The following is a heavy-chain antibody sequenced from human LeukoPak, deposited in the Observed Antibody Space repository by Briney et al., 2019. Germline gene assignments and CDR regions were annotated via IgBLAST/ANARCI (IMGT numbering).Heavy chain of an antibody. J-gene: IGHJ6*03. D-gene: IGHD2-15*01. V-gene: IGHV3-48*04. CDR2: ISFSSSTI. Sequence: GGPLRLSCAASGFTFGGYGMNWLRQAPGKGLEWVSYISFSSSTIYYADSVKGRFTISRDNAQNSLYLQLNSLRAEDTAIYYCARDASYYYYMDVWGKGTTVTVSS. CDR1: GFTFGGYG. CDR3: ARDASYYYYMDV.